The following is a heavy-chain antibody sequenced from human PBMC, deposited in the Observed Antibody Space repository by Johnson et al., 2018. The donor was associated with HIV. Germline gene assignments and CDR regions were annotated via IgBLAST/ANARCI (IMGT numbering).Heavy chain of an antibody. J-gene: IGHJ3*02. D-gene: IGHD3-22*01. Sequence: QLVESGGGLVKPGGSLRLSCAASRFTFSDYYMSWIRQTPGKGLEWVSYISSSGGTIYYAGSVKGRFSISRDNAKNALYLQMNSLRAEDTAVYYCARDRGYWDAFEIWGQGTMVTVSS. CDR2: ISSSGGTI. V-gene: IGHV3-11*01. CDR1: RFTFSDYY. CDR3: ARDRGYWDAFEI.